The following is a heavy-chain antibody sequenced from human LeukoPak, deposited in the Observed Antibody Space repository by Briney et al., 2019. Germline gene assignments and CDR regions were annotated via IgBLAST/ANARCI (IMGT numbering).Heavy chain of an antibody. CDR3: ASSDRREWMYYYDSSGYFTPLFDY. V-gene: IGHV1-69*05. CDR2: TIPIFGTA. CDR1: GGTFSSYA. Sequence: SVKVSCKASGGTFSSYAISWVRQAPGQGLEWMGGTIPIFGTANYAQKFQGRVTITTDESTSTAYMELSSLRSEDTAVYYCASSDRREWMYYYDSSGYFTPLFDYWGQGTLVTVSS. J-gene: IGHJ4*02. D-gene: IGHD3-22*01.